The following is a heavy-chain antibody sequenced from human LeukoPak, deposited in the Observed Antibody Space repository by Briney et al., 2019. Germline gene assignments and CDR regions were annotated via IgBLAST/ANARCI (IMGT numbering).Heavy chain of an antibody. Sequence: ASVKVSCKASGYTFTCYYMHWVRQAPGQGLEWMGRINPNSGGTNYAQKFQGRVTMTRDTSISTAYMELSRLRSDDTAVYYCAREGRYDSSGYYSYWGQGTLVTVSS. D-gene: IGHD3-22*01. CDR3: AREGRYDSSGYYSY. CDR1: GYTFTCYY. V-gene: IGHV1-2*06. J-gene: IGHJ4*02. CDR2: INPNSGGT.